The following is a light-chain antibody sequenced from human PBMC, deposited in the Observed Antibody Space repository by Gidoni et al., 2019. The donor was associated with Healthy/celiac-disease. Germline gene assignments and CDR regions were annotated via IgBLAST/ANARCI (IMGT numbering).Light chain of an antibody. V-gene: IGKV4-1*01. CDR2: WAS. Sequence: DIVMIQSPDSLAVSLGERATINCKSSQSVFYSSNNKNYLAWYQQKPGQPPKLLIYWASTRESGVPDRFSGSGSGTDFTLTISSLQAEDVAVYYCQQYYSTHHFXPXTKVDIK. J-gene: IGKJ3*01. CDR1: QSVFYSSNNKNY. CDR3: QQYYSTHH.